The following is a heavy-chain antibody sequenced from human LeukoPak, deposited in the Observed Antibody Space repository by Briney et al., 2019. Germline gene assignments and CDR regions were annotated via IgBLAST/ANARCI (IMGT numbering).Heavy chain of an antibody. D-gene: IGHD3-22*01. CDR1: GGSISSYY. CDR2: IYTSGST. Sequence: SETLSLTCTVSGGSISSYYWSWIRQPAGKGLEWIGRIYTSGSTNYNPSLESRVTMSVDASKNQFSLKLTSVTAADTAIYYCARDRYYYDTSAYYSAFETWGQGTMVTVSS. J-gene: IGHJ3*02. CDR3: ARDRYYYDTSAYYSAFET. V-gene: IGHV4-4*07.